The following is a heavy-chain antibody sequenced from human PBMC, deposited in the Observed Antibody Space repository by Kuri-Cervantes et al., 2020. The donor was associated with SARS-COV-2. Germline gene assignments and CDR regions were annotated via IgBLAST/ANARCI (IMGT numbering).Heavy chain of an antibody. CDR1: GGSISSSSYY. CDR2: IYFSGST. Sequence: GSLRLSCTVSGGSISSSSYYWGWIRQPPGKGLEWIGSIYFSGSTYYNPFLKSQVTISVDTSKNQFSLKMSSVTAADTVVYYCTSAAGFYQLLSHWGQGTLVTVSS. V-gene: IGHV4-39*01. J-gene: IGHJ4*02. D-gene: IGHD2-2*01. CDR3: TSAAGFYQLLSH.